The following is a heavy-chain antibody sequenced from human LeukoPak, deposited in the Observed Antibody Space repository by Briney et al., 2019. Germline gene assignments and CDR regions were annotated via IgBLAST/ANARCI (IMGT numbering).Heavy chain of an antibody. J-gene: IGHJ6*02. CDR3: ARVGSSWYSVSRYYYGMDV. CDR2: IYYSGST. CDR1: GGSISSYY. D-gene: IGHD6-13*01. V-gene: IGHV4-59*01. Sequence: SETLSLTCTASGGSISSYYWSWIRQPPGKGLEWIGYIYYSGSTNYNPSLKSRVTISVDTSKNQFSLKLSSVTAADTAVYYCARVGSSWYSVSRYYYGMDVWGQGTTVTVSS.